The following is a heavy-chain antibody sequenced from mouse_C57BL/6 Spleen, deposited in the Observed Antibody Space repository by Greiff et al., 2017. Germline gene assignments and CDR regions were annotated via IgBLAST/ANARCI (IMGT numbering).Heavy chain of an antibody. V-gene: IGHV2-4*01. Sequence: QVQLQQSGPGLVQPSQSLSISCTVSGFSLTSYGVHWVRQPPGKGLEWLGVIWSGGSTDYYAAFISRLSISKDNSKSQVFLKMNSLQADDTAIYYCATACYDDSSYGAYWGQGTLVTVSA. J-gene: IGHJ3*01. CDR3: ATACYDDSSYGAY. D-gene: IGHD1-1*01. CDR1: GFSLTSYG. CDR2: IWSGGST.